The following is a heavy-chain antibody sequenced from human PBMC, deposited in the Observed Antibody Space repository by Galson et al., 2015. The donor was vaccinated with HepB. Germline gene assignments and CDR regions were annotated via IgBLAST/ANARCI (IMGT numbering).Heavy chain of an antibody. J-gene: IGHJ6*02. CDR1: GFTFSSYE. D-gene: IGHD3-3*01. CDR3: ARDHLEWLYYYYGMDV. CDR2: ISSSGSTI. V-gene: IGHV3-48*03. Sequence: SLRLSCAASGFTFSSYEMNWVRQAPGKGLEWVSYISSSGSTIYYADSVKGRFTISRDNAKNSLYLQMNSLRAEDTAVYYCARDHLEWLYYYYGMDVWGQGTTVTVSS.